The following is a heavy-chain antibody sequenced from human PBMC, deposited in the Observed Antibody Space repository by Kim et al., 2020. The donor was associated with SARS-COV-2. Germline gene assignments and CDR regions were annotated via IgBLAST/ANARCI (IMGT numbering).Heavy chain of an antibody. V-gene: IGHV3-9*01. CDR3: GKDVFPGGLDV. D-gene: IGHD3-10*02. Sequence: RVGYADSVKGRFTVSRDNAKNSGYLQMNSLRVDDTALYYCGKDVFPGGLDVWGQGTTVTVSS. CDR2: RV. J-gene: IGHJ6*02.